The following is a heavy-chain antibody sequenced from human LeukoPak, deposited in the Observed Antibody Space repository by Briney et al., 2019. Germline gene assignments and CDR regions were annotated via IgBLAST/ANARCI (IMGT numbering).Heavy chain of an antibody. Sequence: ASVKVSCKASGYTFTSYYMHWVRQAPGQGLEWMGWISAYNGNTNYAQKLQGRVTMTTDTSTSTAYMELRSLRSDDTAVYYCASPSRYGDSNFDYWGQGTLVTVSS. CDR1: GYTFTSYY. V-gene: IGHV1-18*04. J-gene: IGHJ4*02. D-gene: IGHD4-17*01. CDR2: ISAYNGNT. CDR3: ASPSRYGDSNFDY.